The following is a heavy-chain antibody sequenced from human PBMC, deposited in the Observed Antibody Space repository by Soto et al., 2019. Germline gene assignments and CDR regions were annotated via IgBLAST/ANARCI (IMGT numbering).Heavy chain of an antibody. J-gene: IGHJ6*04. D-gene: IGHD6-13*01. CDR1: GFTFSSYW. Sequence: VGSLRLSCAASGFTFSSYWMHWVRQAPGKGLVWVSRINSDGSSTSYAESVKRRFTISRDNAKNTLYLQMNSLRAEDTAVYYWARDGGIAAAGDYYYYGMDVWAEGATAAVSS. V-gene: IGHV3-74*01. CDR3: ARDGGIAAAGDYYYYGMDV. CDR2: INSDGSST.